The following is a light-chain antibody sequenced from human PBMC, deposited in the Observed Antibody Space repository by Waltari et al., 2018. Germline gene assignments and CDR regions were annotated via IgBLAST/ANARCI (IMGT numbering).Light chain of an antibody. CDR3: YSRDSSGDHLRV. CDR2: GKN. Sequence: SSELTQEPAVSVALGQTVRITCQGDSLRGYYASWYQQKPGQAPVLVIYGKNNRPSGIPDRFSGSSSGNTASLTITGAQAEDEAEYYCYSRDSSGDHLRVFGAGTKVTVL. CDR1: SLRGYY. J-gene: IGLJ1*01. V-gene: IGLV3-19*01.